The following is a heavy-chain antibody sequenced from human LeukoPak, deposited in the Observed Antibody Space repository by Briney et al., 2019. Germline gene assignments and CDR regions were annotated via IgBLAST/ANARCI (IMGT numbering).Heavy chain of an antibody. Sequence: SETLSLTCTVSGGSLSSSSYHWGWVRQPPGKGLEGIGSISYSETTYYNPSLNSRVTIFGDTSKNQFSLTLSHVTAADTAVYYRASRFVTKYFDYWSQGTPVTVS. CDR2: ISYSETT. CDR1: GGSLSSSSYH. CDR3: ASRFVTKYFDY. V-gene: IGHV4-39*01. D-gene: IGHD4-17*01. J-gene: IGHJ4*02.